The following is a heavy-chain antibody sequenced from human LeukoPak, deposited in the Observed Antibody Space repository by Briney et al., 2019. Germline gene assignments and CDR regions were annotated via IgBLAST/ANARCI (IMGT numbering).Heavy chain of an antibody. J-gene: IGHJ3*02. V-gene: IGHV4-30-4*01. D-gene: IGHD5-18*01. Sequence: SETLSLTCTVSGGSTSSGDYYWSWIRQPPGKGLEWIGYIYYSGSTYYNPSLKSRVTISVDTSKNQFSLKLSSVTAADTAVYYCAKTYSYGLDAFDIWGQGTMVTVSS. CDR2: IYYSGST. CDR1: GGSTSSGDYY. CDR3: AKTYSYGLDAFDI.